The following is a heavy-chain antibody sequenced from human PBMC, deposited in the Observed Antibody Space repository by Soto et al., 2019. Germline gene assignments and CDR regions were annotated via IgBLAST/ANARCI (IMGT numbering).Heavy chain of an antibody. D-gene: IGHD3-10*01. Sequence: QLQLQESGSGLVKPSQTLSLTCAVSGGSISSGGYSWSWIRQPPGKGLEWIGYIYHSGSTYYNPSLKSRVTISVDRSKNQFSLKLSSVTAADTAVYYCARGGGSGSPDNWFDPWGQGTLVTVSS. CDR2: IYHSGST. CDR3: ARGGGSGSPDNWFDP. V-gene: IGHV4-30-2*01. J-gene: IGHJ5*02. CDR1: GGSISSGGYS.